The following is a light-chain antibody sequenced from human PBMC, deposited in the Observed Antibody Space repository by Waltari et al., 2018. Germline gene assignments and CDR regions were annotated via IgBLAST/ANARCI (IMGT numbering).Light chain of an antibody. J-gene: IGKJ2*01. CDR1: QSVLYSSNKKNY. V-gene: IGKV4-1*01. CDR3: QQYYSIPYT. Sequence: IVKTHSPYSLAVSLGERATINCNASQSVLYSSNKKNYLAWYQQKPGQPPKLLTFWASTRESGVPDRFSGSGSGTDFTLTISSLQAEDVTVYYCQQYYSIPYTFGQGTKLEIK. CDR2: WAS.